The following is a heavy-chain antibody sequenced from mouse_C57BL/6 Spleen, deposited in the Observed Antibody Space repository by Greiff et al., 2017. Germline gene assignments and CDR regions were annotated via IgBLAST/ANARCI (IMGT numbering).Heavy chain of an antibody. Sequence: VQLQQPGAELVKPGASVKVSCKASGYTFTSYWMHWVKQRPGQGLEWIGRIHPSDSDTNYTQKFKGKATLTVDKSSSTAYMQLSSLTSEDSAVSYCAMWGGDYAWFACWRQGTLVTVSA. D-gene: IGHD2-13*01. CDR3: AMWGGDYAWFAC. CDR1: GYTFTSYW. CDR2: IHPSDSDT. V-gene: IGHV1-74*01. J-gene: IGHJ3*01.